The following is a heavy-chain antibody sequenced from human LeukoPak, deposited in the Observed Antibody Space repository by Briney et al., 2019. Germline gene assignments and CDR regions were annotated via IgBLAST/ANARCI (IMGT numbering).Heavy chain of an antibody. Sequence: SETLSLTCTVSGRSISSYYWSWIRQPPGKGLEWLGYIYYSGSTNYNPSLKSRVTISVDTSKNQFSLKLSSVTAADTAVYYCARAKHYGSGYYYYYYMDVWGKGTTVTVSS. V-gene: IGHV4-59*01. CDR3: ARAKHYGSGYYYYYYMDV. CDR1: GRSISSYY. CDR2: IYYSGST. J-gene: IGHJ6*03. D-gene: IGHD3-10*01.